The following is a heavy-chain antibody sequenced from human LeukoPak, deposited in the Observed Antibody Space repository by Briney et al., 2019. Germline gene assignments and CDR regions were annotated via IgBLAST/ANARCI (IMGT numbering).Heavy chain of an antibody. CDR1: GGSISSGGYS. V-gene: IGHV4-30-4*07. J-gene: IGHJ3*01. CDR3: ASPGTLVADDAFDL. Sequence: SETLSLTCAVSGGSISSGGYSWSWIRQPPGKGLEWIGYIYYSGSTYYNPSLKSRVTISVDTSKNQFSLKLSSVTAADTAVYYCASPGTLVADDAFDLWGQGTVVTVSS. D-gene: IGHD3-10*01. CDR2: IYYSGST.